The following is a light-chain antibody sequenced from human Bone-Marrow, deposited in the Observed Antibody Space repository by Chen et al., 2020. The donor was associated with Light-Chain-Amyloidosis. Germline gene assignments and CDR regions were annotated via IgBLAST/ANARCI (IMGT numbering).Light chain of an antibody. Sequence: QSALTQPASVSGSPGQSITISCTGTSSDVGGDNHVSWYQQHPDKAPKLMIYEVTNRPSWVPDRFSGSKSDNTASLTISGLQTEAEAAYFCNSYTITNTLVFGSGTRVTVL. CDR3: NSYTITNTLV. J-gene: IGLJ1*01. CDR2: EVT. V-gene: IGLV2-14*01. CDR1: SSDVGGDNH.